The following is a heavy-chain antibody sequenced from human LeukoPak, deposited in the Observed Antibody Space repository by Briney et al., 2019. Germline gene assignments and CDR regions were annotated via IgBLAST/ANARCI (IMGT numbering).Heavy chain of an antibody. D-gene: IGHD1-1*01. Sequence: GGSLRLSCEVSGFTFSNYWMMWVRQTPGKGLEWVASIDEDGSETNYVDSVTGRFTVSRDHAKNSLFLQMNSLRAEDTAVYYCVRYGRRANDQPFDVWGQGTMVTVSS. CDR1: GFTFSNYW. CDR3: VRYGRRANDQPFDV. J-gene: IGHJ3*01. V-gene: IGHV3-7*01. CDR2: IDEDGSET.